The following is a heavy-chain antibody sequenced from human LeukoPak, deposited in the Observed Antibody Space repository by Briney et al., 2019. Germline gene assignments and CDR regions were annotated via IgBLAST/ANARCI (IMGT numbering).Heavy chain of an antibody. J-gene: IGHJ4*02. V-gene: IGHV3-30*04. D-gene: IGHD3-10*01. Sequence: GGPLRLSCAASGFTFSSYAMHWVRQAPGKGLEWVAVISYDGSNKYYADSVKGRFTISRDNSKNTLYLQMNSLRAEDTAVYYCARDGPGLSSGPWFGESTVYYFDYWGQGTLVTVSS. CDR3: ARDGPGLSSGPWFGESTVYYFDY. CDR1: GFTFSSYA. CDR2: ISYDGSNK.